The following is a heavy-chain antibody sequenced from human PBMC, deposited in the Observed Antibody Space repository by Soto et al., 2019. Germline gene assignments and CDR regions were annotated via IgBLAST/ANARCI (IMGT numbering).Heavy chain of an antibody. V-gene: IGHV3-48*02. CDR3: ARSVEGHFDY. CDR1: GFTFSVYS. Sequence: EVQLVESGEDLVQRGGSLRLSCVASGFTFSVYSMNWVRQAPGKGLEWFSYITSDTKTIKYADSVKGRFTISRDNATNSVYLQMKSLRDEDTAVYYCARSVEGHFDYWGQGTVVTVSS. CDR2: ITSDTKTI. J-gene: IGHJ4*02. D-gene: IGHD1-1*01.